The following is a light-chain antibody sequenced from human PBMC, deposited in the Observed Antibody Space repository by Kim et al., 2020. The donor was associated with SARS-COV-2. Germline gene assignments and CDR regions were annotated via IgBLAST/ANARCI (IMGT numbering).Light chain of an antibody. V-gene: IGLV3-21*01. J-gene: IGLJ2*01. CDR3: QVWENTLRT. CDR1: NIGRKS. Sequence: SVAPGKTARITCGGKNIGRKSIHWYQHKPGQAPVLVIYYDSDRPPGVSERFSASNSGNTATLAISSVEPGDEADYYCQVWENTLRTFGGGTQLTVL. CDR2: YDS.